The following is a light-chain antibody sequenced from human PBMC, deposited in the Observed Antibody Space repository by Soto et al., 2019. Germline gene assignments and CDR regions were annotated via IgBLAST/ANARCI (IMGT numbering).Light chain of an antibody. CDR3: QQRSNWPPGIT. CDR1: QSVSNW. CDR2: DAS. V-gene: IGKV1-5*01. Sequence: DIQMTQSPSTLSASVGDRVTITCRASQSVSNWLAWYQQKPGKAPKLLIYDASSLESGVPSRFSGGGSGTYFTLTISSLQPDDFATYYCQQRSNWPPGITSGQGTRLEIK. J-gene: IGKJ5*01.